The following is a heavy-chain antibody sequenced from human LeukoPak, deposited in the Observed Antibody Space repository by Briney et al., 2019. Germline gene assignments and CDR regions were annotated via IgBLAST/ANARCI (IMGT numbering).Heavy chain of an antibody. Sequence: ASVKVSCKASGYTFTSYAMNWVRQAPGQGLEWMGWINTNTGNPTYAQGFTGRFVFSLDTSVSTAYLQISSLKAEDTAVYYRARVVAVAGIGAFDIWGQGTMVTVSS. V-gene: IGHV7-4-1*02. D-gene: IGHD6-19*01. CDR2: INTNTGNP. CDR1: GYTFTSYA. CDR3: ARVVAVAGIGAFDI. J-gene: IGHJ3*02.